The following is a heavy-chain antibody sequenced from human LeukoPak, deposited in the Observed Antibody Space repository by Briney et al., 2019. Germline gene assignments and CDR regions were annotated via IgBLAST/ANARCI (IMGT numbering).Heavy chain of an antibody. D-gene: IGHD3-10*01. V-gene: IGHV6-1*01. CDR1: GDSVSSNSAA. CDR2: TYYRSKWYN. Sequence: SQTLSLTCAISGDSVSSNSAAWNWIRQSPSRGLEWLGRTYYRSKWYNDYAVSVKSRITINPDTSKNQFSLKLSSVTAADTAVYYCARVRNMVRGVNPRGYYYMDVWGKGTTVTISS. J-gene: IGHJ6*03. CDR3: ARVRNMVRGVNPRGYYYMDV.